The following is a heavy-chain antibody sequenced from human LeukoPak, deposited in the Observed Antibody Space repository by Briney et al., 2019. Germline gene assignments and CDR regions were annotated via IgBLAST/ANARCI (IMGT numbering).Heavy chain of an antibody. CDR2: IGRYGVTT. V-gene: IGHV3-48*03. D-gene: IGHD1-14*01. CDR3: ATLSDRNFYYSYGLDV. CDR1: GFTFSSYA. J-gene: IGHJ6*02. Sequence: GGSLRLSCAASGFTFSSYAMSWVRQAPGKGLEWVAYIGRYGVTTYYADSVKGRFTISGDNAKTSLNLQMNSLRAEDTAVYYCATLSDRNFYYSYGLDVWGQGTTVTVS.